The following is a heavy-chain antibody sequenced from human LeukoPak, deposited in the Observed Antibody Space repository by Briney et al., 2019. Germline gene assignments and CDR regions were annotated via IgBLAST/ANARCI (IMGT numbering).Heavy chain of an antibody. V-gene: IGHV1-2*06. Sequence: ASVKVSCKASGYTFTGYYMHWVRQAPGQGLEWMGRINPNSGGTNYAQKFQGRVTMTRDTSISTAYMELSRLRSDDTAVYYCARESIAAAGREIDYFDYWGQGTLVTVSS. CDR1: GYTFTGYY. J-gene: IGHJ4*02. CDR2: INPNSGGT. D-gene: IGHD6-13*01. CDR3: ARESIAAAGREIDYFDY.